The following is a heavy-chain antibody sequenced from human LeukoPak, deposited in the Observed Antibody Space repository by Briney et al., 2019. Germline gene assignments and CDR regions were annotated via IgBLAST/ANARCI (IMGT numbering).Heavy chain of an antibody. CDR2: IYSGGGT. CDR3: GRGPRDSGDYVVAY. CDR1: GFTVYKYC. V-gene: IGHV3-66*01. Sequence: QSGGSLRLSCTVSGFTVYKYCTSWVRQAPGKGLEWVSIIYSGGGTYYADSVKGRFIISRDNSKNILYLQLNNLTVEDTAVYYCGRGPRDSGDYVVAYWGQGTRVTVSS. D-gene: IGHD2-15*01. J-gene: IGHJ4*02.